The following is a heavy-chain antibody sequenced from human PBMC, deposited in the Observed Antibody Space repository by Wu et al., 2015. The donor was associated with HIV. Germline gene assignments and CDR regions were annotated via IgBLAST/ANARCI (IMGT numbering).Heavy chain of an antibody. V-gene: IGHV1-2*02. D-gene: IGHD5-12*01. Sequence: QVQLVQSGAEVKKPGSSVKVSCEASGSTFTNYAINWVRQAPGQGLEWMGWINPKSGGTNYAQDFQGRLTMTRDTSITTVYMELKRLTSEDTAMYFCARSHKWLQLRYQGNFDYWGQGTVVTVSS. CDR3: ARSHKWLQLRYQGNFDY. J-gene: IGHJ4*02. CDR1: GSTFTNYA. CDR2: INPKSGGT.